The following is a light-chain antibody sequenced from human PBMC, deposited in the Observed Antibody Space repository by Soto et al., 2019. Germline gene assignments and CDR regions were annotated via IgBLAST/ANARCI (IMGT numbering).Light chain of an antibody. CDR3: QTWGTGIRV. V-gene: IGLV4-69*01. CDR2: LNSDGIH. CDR1: SGYSSNA. Sequence: QLVLTQSPSASASLGASVKLTCTLGSGYSSNAIAWHQQQPEKGPRYLMKLNSDGIHSKGDGIPDRFSGSSSGAERYLTISSLQSDDEDDYYCQTWGTGIRVFGGGTQLTVL. J-gene: IGLJ2*01.